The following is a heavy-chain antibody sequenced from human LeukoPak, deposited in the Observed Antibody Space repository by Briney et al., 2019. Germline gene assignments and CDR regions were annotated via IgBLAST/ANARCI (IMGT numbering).Heavy chain of an antibody. CDR2: ISYDGSKR. Sequence: PGGSLRLSCVASGFTFSNYGMHWVRQAPGKGLEWVTVISYDGSKRYYVDSVKGRFTISRDNAKKSLYLQMNSLRAEDTAVYYCANLNLIPSEDYFDYWGQGTLVSVSS. V-gene: IGHV3-30*18. J-gene: IGHJ4*02. CDR3: ANLNLIPSEDYFDY. D-gene: IGHD2-21*01. CDR1: GFTFSNYG.